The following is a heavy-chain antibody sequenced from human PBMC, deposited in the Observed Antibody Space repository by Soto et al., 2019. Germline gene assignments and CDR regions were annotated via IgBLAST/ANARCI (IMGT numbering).Heavy chain of an antibody. V-gene: IGHV5-51*01. J-gene: IGHJ6*02. D-gene: IGHD6-19*01. CDR1: GYSFTSYW. CDR2: IYPGDSDT. CDR3: ARHGRYSSGWYPGGYYGMDV. Sequence: GESLKISCKGSGYSFTSYWIGWVRQMPGKGLEWMGIIYPGDSDTRYSPSFQGQVTTSADKSISTAYLHWSSLKASDTAMYYCARHGRYSSGWYPGGYYGMDVWGQGTTVTVSS.